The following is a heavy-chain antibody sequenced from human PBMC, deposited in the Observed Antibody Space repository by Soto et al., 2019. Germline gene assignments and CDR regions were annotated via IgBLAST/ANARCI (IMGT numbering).Heavy chain of an antibody. CDR3: ARGSSSWLDY. D-gene: IGHD6-13*01. Sequence: GGSLRLSCAASGFTFSSYSMNWVRQAPGKGLEWASSISSSSSYIYYADSVKGRFTISRDNAKNSLYLQMNSLRAEDTAVYYCARGSSSWLDYWGQGTLVTVSS. CDR1: GFTFSSYS. V-gene: IGHV3-21*01. CDR2: ISSSSSYI. J-gene: IGHJ4*02.